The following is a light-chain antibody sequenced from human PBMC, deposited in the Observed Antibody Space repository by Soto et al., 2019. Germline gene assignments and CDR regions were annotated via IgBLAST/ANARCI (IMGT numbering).Light chain of an antibody. J-gene: IGKJ1*01. CDR2: GAS. CDR1: QSVSSSY. Sequence: EIVLTQSPGTLSLSPGERATLSCRASQSVSSSYLAWYQQKPGQAPRLPIYGASSRATGIPDRCSGSGSGTDFTLTISRLELGDFAVYYCRRYGSSPRLWTFGHGTKVDIK. CDR3: RRYGSSPRLWT. V-gene: IGKV3-20*01.